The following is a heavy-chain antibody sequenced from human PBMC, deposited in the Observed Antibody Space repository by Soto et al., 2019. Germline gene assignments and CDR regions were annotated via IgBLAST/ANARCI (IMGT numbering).Heavy chain of an antibody. CDR1: GFTFSSYA. V-gene: IGHV3-23*01. CDR3: ANAPSTLVNPGDAFEI. CDR2: ISGSGGST. Sequence: EVQLLESGGGLVQPGGSLRLSCAASGFTFSSYAMSWVRQAPGKGLEWVSAISGSGGSTYYADSVKGRFTISRDNSKNTLYLQMNSLTAEDTAVYYCANAPSTLVNPGDAFEIWGQGTMVTVSS. D-gene: IGHD2-2*01. J-gene: IGHJ3*02.